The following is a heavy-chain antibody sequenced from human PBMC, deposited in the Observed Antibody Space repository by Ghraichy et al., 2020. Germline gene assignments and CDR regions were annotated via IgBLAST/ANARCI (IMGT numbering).Heavy chain of an antibody. Sequence: SQTLSLTCTVSGGSISSYYWSWIRQPPGKGLEWIGYIYYSGSTNYNPSLKSRVTISVDTSKNQFSLKLSSVTAADTAVYYCARGVGSVGRLLQYYFDYWGQGTLVTVSS. J-gene: IGHJ4*02. D-gene: IGHD3-22*01. CDR3: ARGVGSVGRLLQYYFDY. CDR1: GGSISSYY. V-gene: IGHV4-59*01. CDR2: IYYSGST.